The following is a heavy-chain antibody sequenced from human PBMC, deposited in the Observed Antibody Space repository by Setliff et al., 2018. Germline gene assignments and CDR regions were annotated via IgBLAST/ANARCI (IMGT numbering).Heavy chain of an antibody. CDR1: GYSFTNYD. V-gene: IGHV1-8*02. CDR3: ARDPRDVYRRGGDC. CDR2: INPNSGNT. J-gene: IGHJ4*02. D-gene: IGHD4-4*01. Sequence: GASVKVSCKASGYSFTNYDINWVRQATGQGLEWMGWINPNSGNTDYAQKFQGRVTMTTNTSINTAYMELSSLRFEDTAVYYCARDPRDVYRRGGDCWGPGTLVTVSS.